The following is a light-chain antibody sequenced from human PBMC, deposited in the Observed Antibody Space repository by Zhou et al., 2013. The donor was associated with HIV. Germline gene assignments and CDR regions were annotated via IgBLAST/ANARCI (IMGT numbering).Light chain of an antibody. Sequence: DIQLTQSPSFMSASVGDRVTITCRASQGISSYLAWYQQKPGKAPKVLIYAASTLQSGVPSRFSGSGSGTEFTLTISSLQPEDFATYYCQQLNDYPRTFGQGTKVE. J-gene: IGKJ1*01. V-gene: IGKV1-9*01. CDR3: QQLNDYPRT. CDR1: QGISSY. CDR2: AAS.